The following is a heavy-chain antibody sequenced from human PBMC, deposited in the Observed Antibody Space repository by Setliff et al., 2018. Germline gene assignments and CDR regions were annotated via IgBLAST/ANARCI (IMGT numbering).Heavy chain of an antibody. V-gene: IGHV4-31*03. CDR2: IYYSGST. J-gene: IGHJ5*02. Sequence: SETLSLTCTVSGGSISSGGYYWSWIRQHPGKGLEWIGYIYYSGSTYYNSSLKSRVTISVDTSKNQFSLKLSSVTAADTAVYYCARVRARVIVATPPSNWFDPWGQGTLVTVSS. CDR3: ARVRARVIVATPPSNWFDP. D-gene: IGHD2-15*01. CDR1: GGSISSGGYY.